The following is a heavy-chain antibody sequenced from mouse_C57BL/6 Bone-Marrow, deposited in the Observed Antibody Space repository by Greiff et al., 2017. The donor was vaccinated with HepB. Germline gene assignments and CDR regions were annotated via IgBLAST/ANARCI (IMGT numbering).Heavy chain of an antibody. CDR3: ARHSTMVTTWVDY. J-gene: IGHJ2*01. V-gene: IGHV5-6*02. CDR2: ISSGGSYT. D-gene: IGHD2-2*01. CDR1: GFTFSSYG. Sequence: DVMLVESGGDLVKPGGSLKLSCAASGFTFSSYGMSWVRQTPDKRLEWVATISSGGSYTYYPDSVKGRFTISRDNAKNTLYLQMSSLKSEDTAMYYCARHSTMVTTWVDYWGQGTTLTVSS.